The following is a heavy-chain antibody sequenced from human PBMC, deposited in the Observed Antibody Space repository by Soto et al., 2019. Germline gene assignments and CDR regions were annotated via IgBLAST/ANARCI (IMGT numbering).Heavy chain of an antibody. CDR3: AKVDTAMVGALYYYYGMDV. J-gene: IGHJ6*02. CDR2: IYYSGST. Sequence: PSETLSLTCTVSGGSISGYYWTWIRQPAGKGLEWIGRIYYSGSTYYNPSLKSRVTISVDTSKNQFSLKLSSVTAADTAVYYCAKVDTAMVGALYYYYGMDVWGQGTTVTVSS. V-gene: IGHV4-59*05. CDR1: GGSISGYY. D-gene: IGHD5-18*01.